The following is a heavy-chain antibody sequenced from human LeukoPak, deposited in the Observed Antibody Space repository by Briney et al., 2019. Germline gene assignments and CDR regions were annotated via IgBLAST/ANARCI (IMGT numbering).Heavy chain of an antibody. Sequence: SETLSLTCTVSGGSISSGDYYWSWIRQPPGKGLEWIGYIYYSGSTYYNPSLKSRVTISVDTSKNQFSLKLSSVTAADTAVYYCATQTYCGGDCHSRDYWGQGTLVTVSS. CDR3: ATQTYCGGDCHSRDY. V-gene: IGHV4-30-4*01. CDR2: IYYSGST. CDR1: GGSISSGDYY. J-gene: IGHJ4*02. D-gene: IGHD2-21*02.